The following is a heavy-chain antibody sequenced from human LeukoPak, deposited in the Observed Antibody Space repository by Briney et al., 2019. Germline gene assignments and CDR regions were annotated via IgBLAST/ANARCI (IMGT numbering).Heavy chain of an antibody. CDR1: GFTFSSYS. CDR3: AREGQPTMARGVILGYFDY. D-gene: IGHD3-10*01. J-gene: IGHJ4*02. Sequence: GGSLRLSCAASGFTFSSYSMNWVRQAPGKGLGWVSSISSGSSYIYYADSVKGRFTISRDNAKNSLYLQMNSLRAEDTAVYNCAREGQPTMARGVILGYFDYWGQGTLVTVSS. V-gene: IGHV3-21*01. CDR2: ISSGSSYI.